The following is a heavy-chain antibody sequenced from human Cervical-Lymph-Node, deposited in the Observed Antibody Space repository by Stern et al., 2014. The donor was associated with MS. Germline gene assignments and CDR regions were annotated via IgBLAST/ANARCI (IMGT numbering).Heavy chain of an antibody. CDR1: DFTFSIFW. D-gene: IGHD2-2*01. CDR3: ASLSAPADY. J-gene: IGHJ4*02. CDR2: INDDGTIT. V-gene: IGHV3-74*01. Sequence: EVQLVESGGGLVQPGGSLRLSCAASDFTFSIFWMHWVRQAPGERLVWVSEINDDGTITNYADYVKGRFTISRDNAKNTLFLQMNSLRAEDTAVYYCASLSAPADYWGQGTLVTVSS.